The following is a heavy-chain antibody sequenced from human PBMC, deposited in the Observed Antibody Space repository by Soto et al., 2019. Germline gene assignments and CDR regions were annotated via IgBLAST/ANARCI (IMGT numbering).Heavy chain of an antibody. J-gene: IGHJ5*02. V-gene: IGHV1-69*02. CDR3: ASETPSNWFDP. CDR2: IIPILGIA. Sequence: SVKVSCKASGGTFSSYTISWVRQAPGQGLEWMGRIIPILGIANYAQKFQGRVTITADKPTSTAYMELSSLRSEDTAVYYCASETPSNWFDPWGQGTLVTVSS. CDR1: GGTFSSYT.